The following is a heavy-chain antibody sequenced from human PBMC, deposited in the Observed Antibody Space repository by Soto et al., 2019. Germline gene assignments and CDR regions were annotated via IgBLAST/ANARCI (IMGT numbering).Heavy chain of an antibody. Sequence: GGSLRLSCSASGFTFSSYWMHWVRQAPGKGLVWVSRINSDGTSTSYGDSVKGRSTISRDNAKNTLYLHMNSLRAEDTAVYFCARSYGANRNFDYWGQGTLVTVSS. V-gene: IGHV3-74*01. CDR1: GFTFSSYW. CDR2: INSDGTST. D-gene: IGHD4-17*01. CDR3: ARSYGANRNFDY. J-gene: IGHJ4*02.